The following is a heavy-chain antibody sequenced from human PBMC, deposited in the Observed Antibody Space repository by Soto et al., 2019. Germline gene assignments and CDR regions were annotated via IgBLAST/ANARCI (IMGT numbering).Heavy chain of an antibody. CDR1: GGSISSGGYY. V-gene: IGHV4-31*03. J-gene: IGHJ3*02. CDR3: ARVIDTVATGGKAFDI. D-gene: IGHD5-12*01. Sequence: QVQLQESGPGLVKPSQTLSLTCTVSGGSISSGGYYWSWIRQHPGKGLEWIGYIYYSGSTFYNPSLKSRSTISGDTSKNQFSLKPSSLTAAETAVYYCARVIDTVATGGKAFDIWGQGTMVTVSS. CDR2: IYYSGST.